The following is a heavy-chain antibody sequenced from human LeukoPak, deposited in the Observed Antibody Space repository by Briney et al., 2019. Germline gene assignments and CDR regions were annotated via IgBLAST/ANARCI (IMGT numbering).Heavy chain of an antibody. Sequence: GGSLRLSCAASGFTFRSYVMSWVRQAPGKGVEWVSAICGSGGSTYYADSVKGRFTISRDNSKNTLYLQMNSLRAEDTAVYYRAKDRDIVVVPAAPHYWGQGTLVTVSS. J-gene: IGHJ4*02. CDR3: AKDRDIVVVPAAPHY. CDR2: ICGSGGST. CDR1: GFTFRSYV. D-gene: IGHD2-2*01. V-gene: IGHV3-23*01.